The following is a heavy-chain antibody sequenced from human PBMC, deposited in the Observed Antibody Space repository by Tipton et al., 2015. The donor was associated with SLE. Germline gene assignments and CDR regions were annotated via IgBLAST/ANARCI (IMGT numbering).Heavy chain of an antibody. D-gene: IGHD5-12*01. V-gene: IGHV3-66*01. Sequence: GSLRLSCAASGYTVSSNYVTWVRQAPGKGLEWVSVIYSGGSTYYADSVKGRFTISRDNSKNTVYLQMNSLRVEDTGVYFCAREGVATEDGFDVWGLGAMVSVS. CDR1: GYTVSSNY. CDR3: AREGVATEDGFDV. J-gene: IGHJ3*01. CDR2: IYSGGST.